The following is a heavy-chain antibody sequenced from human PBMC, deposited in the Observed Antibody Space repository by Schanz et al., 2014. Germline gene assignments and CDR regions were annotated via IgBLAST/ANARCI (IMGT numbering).Heavy chain of an antibody. D-gene: IGHD2-21*01. CDR2: IYYDGGLR. CDR1: GFTFSNYG. J-gene: IGHJ4*02. CDR3: TKWANEGGGGYCHFDL. Sequence: QVQLVESGGGVVQPGGSLRLSCAASGFTFSNYGIHWVRQAPGKGLEWVAVIYYDGGLRFFADSVRGRVTISRDNSNYMVYLQMNSLRAEDTAIYYCTKWANEGGGGYCHFDLWGQGTLVTVSS. V-gene: IGHV3-33*06.